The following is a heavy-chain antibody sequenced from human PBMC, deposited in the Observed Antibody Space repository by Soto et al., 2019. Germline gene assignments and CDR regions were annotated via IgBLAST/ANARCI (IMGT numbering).Heavy chain of an antibody. CDR1: GASISSRDW. D-gene: IGHD3-3*01. J-gene: IGHJ4*02. CDR3: ARSSYNKKGLDS. Sequence: QVQLQESGPGLVKPSGTLSLTCAVSGASISSRDWWXXXRRPPGRGLEWIGEISPGGGTNYDPSLKXXVTXXXXXXXXXXXXXXXXXXXXXXXXXYCARSSYNKKGLDSWGQGVLVTVSS. V-gene: IGHV4-4*02. CDR2: ISPGGGT.